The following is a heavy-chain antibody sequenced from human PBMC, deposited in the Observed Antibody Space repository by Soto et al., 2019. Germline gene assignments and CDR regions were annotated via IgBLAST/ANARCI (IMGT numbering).Heavy chain of an antibody. V-gene: IGHV5-51*01. CDR1: VYDFATYW. Sequence: PGESLQISCKGSVYDFATYWIGWVRQMPGKGLEWMGIIYPGDSDTKYSPSFQGQVTISVDKSISTAYLQWSSLKASDTAMYYCARKRYKSGPPDNDMNVWGQGKRGTFS. J-gene: IGHJ6*02. CDR2: IYPGDSDT. CDR3: ARKRYKSGPPDNDMNV. D-gene: IGHD1-1*01.